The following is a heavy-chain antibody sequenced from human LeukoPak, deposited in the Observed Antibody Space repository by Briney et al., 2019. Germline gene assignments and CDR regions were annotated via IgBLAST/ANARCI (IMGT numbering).Heavy chain of an antibody. V-gene: IGHV4-4*07. CDR2: IYTSGST. Sequence: PSETLSLTCTVSGGSISSYYWSWIRQPAGKELEWIGRIYTSGSTNYNPSLKSRVTMSVDTSKNQFSLKLSSVTAADTAVYYCARDHGLRSYYYYGMDVWGQGTTVTVSS. CDR1: GGSISSYY. CDR3: ARDHGLRSYYYYGMDV. D-gene: IGHD3-10*01. J-gene: IGHJ6*02.